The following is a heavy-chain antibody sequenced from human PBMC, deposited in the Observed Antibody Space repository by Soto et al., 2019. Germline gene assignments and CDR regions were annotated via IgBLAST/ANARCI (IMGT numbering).Heavy chain of an antibody. CDR3: ARDKAGRRFGELLGGMDV. CDR1: GGTFSSNA. D-gene: IGHD3-10*01. CDR2: IIPIFGTA. J-gene: IGHJ6*02. V-gene: IGHV1-69*13. Sequence: SVKVSCKASGGTFSSNAISWVRQAPGQGLEWMGGIIPIFGTANYAQKFQGRVTITADESTSTAYMELSSLRSEDTAVYYCARDKAGRRFGELLGGMDVWGQGTTVTVSS.